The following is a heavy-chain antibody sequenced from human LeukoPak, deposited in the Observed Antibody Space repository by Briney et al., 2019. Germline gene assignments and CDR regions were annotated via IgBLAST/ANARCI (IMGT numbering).Heavy chain of an antibody. CDR3: ARAPYVDTAMVDY. D-gene: IGHD5-18*01. CDR1: GGSISSGGYS. Sequence: SETLSLTCTVSGGSISSGGYSWSWIRQPPGKGLEWIGYIYHSGSTYYNPSLKSRVTISVDTSKNQFSLKLSSVTAADTAVYYCARAPYVDTAMVDYWGQGTLVTVSS. V-gene: IGHV4-30-2*05. CDR2: IYHSGST. J-gene: IGHJ4*02.